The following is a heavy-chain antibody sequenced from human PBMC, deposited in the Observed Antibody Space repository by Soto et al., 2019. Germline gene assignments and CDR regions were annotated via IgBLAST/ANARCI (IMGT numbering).Heavy chain of an antibody. CDR1: GFTFSSYA. Sequence: QVQLVESGGGVVQPGRSLRLSCAASGFTFSSYAMHWVRQAPGKGLEWVAVISYDGSNKYYADSVKGRFTISRDHSKNTLYLQMNSRRAEDTAVYYCARDPYCGGDCYSGTGAGWFEPWGQGTLVTVSS. V-gene: IGHV3-30-3*01. CDR3: ARDPYCGGDCYSGTGAGWFEP. J-gene: IGHJ5*02. CDR2: ISYDGSNK. D-gene: IGHD2-21*02.